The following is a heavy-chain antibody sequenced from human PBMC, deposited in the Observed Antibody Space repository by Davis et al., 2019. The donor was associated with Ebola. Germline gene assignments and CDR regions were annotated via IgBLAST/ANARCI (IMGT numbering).Heavy chain of an antibody. Sequence: GESLKISCAASGFTFSSYAMSWVRQAPGKGLEWVSVIYSGGSTYYADSVKGRFTISRDNSKNTLYLQMNSLRAEDTAVYYCARVPPMYSSGWYFDYWGQGTLVTVSS. V-gene: IGHV3-53*01. CDR1: GFTFSSYA. CDR3: ARVPPMYSSGWYFDY. J-gene: IGHJ4*02. D-gene: IGHD6-19*01. CDR2: IYSGGST.